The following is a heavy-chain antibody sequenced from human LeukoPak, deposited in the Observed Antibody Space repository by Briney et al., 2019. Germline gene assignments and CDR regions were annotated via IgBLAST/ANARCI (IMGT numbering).Heavy chain of an antibody. Sequence: ASVKVSCKASGYIFTGYYMHWVRQAPGQGLEWVGWINPNSGDTNYAQKFQGRVTMTRDTSISTVYMELSRLRSDDTAVYYCARDLGHDQTFDYWGQGTLVTASS. CDR3: ARDLGHDQTFDY. D-gene: IGHD2-2*01. J-gene: IGHJ4*02. V-gene: IGHV1-2*02. CDR1: GYIFTGYY. CDR2: INPNSGDT.